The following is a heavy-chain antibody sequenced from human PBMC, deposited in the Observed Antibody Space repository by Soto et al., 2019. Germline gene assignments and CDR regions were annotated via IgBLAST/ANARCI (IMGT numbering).Heavy chain of an antibody. CDR3: ARVERPPGDWNYRGNWFDP. J-gene: IGHJ5*02. D-gene: IGHD1-7*01. CDR1: GFSLSNARMG. CDR2: IFSNDEK. V-gene: IGHV2-26*01. Sequence: QVTLKESGPVLVKPTETLTLTCTVSGFSLSNARMGVSWIRQPPGKALEWLAHIFSNDEKSYSTSLKSRLTISKDTSKSQVVLTMTNMDPVDTATYYCARVERPPGDWNYRGNWFDPWGQGTLVTVSS.